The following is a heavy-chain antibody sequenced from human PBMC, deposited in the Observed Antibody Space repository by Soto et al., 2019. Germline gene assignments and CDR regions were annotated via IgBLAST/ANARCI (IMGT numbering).Heavy chain of an antibody. Sequence: QVQLVQSGAEVKKPGASVKVSCKASGYTFTSYDINWVRQATGQGLEWMGWMNPNSGNTGYAQKFQGRVTMTRNTSIRTAYMELSSLRSEDTAVYYCARAASPNYDFWSGYYYYYYYYMDVWGKGTTVTVSS. CDR3: ARAASPNYDFWSGYYYYYYYYMDV. D-gene: IGHD3-3*01. CDR2: MNPNSGNT. CDR1: GYTFTSYD. J-gene: IGHJ6*03. V-gene: IGHV1-8*01.